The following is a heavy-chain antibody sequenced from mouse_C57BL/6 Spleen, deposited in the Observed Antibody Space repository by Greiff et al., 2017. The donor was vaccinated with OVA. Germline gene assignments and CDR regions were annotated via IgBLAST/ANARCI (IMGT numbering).Heavy chain of an antibody. J-gene: IGHJ3*01. D-gene: IGHD2-3*01. CDR2: ISDGGSYT. V-gene: IGHV5-4*01. Sequence: EVKVEESGGGLVKPGGSLKLSCAASGFTFSSYAMSWVRQTPEKRLEWVATISDGGSYTYYPDNVKGRFTISRDNAKNNLYLQMSHLKSEDTAMYYCARDDGYYQFAYWGQGTLVTVSA. CDR3: ARDDGYYQFAY. CDR1: GFTFSSYA.